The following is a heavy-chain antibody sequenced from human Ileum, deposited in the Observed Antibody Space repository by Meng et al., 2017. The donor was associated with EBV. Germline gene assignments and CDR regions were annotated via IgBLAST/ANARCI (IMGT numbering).Heavy chain of an antibody. CDR1: SSSSTSSNG. D-gene: IGHD3-10*01. CDR2: IFHPATT. Sequence: APRPGLSEPSVSLSPTFAASSSSSTSSNGWTWVRHPPGNGLLSIGEIFHPATTNSTPSLQSRTTMSIDESKNQFSLKLYFGTAADTAVYYGASRPPYNQGVSLEYWGQGTLVTVSS. J-gene: IGHJ4*02. CDR3: ASRPPYNQGVSLEY. V-gene: IGHV4-4*02.